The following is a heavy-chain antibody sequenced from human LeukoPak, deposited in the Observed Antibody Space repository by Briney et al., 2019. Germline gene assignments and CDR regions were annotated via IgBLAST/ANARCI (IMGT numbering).Heavy chain of an antibody. CDR1: GGTFSSYA. Sequence: ASEKVSCKASGGTFSSYAISWVRQAPGQGLEWMGRIIPILGIANYAQKFQGRVTITADKSTSTAYMELSSLRSEDTAVYYCARGSGNNDYWGQGTLVTVSS. J-gene: IGHJ4*02. V-gene: IGHV1-69*04. CDR3: ARGSGNNDY. CDR2: IIPILGIA. D-gene: IGHD3-10*01.